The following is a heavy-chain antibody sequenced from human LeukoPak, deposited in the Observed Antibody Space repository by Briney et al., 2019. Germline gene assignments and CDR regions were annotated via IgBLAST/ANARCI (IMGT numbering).Heavy chain of an antibody. Sequence: SETLSLICTVSVGSLSSSSYYWGWIRQPPGKGLEWIGTIYYSGSTYYNPSLKSRVIISVDTSKNQFSLKLSSVTAADTAVYYCANGYGTDAFDIWGQGTMVTVSS. CDR2: IYYSGST. CDR1: VGSLSSSSYY. D-gene: IGHD3-22*01. J-gene: IGHJ3*02. CDR3: ANGYGTDAFDI. V-gene: IGHV4-39*01.